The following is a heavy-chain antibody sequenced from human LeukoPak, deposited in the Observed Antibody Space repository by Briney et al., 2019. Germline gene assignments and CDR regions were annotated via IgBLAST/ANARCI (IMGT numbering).Heavy chain of an antibody. CDR3: ARDLYYDSSGYYQY. V-gene: IGHV1-2*02. CDR2: INPNSGGT. CDR1: GYTFTGYY. J-gene: IGHJ4*02. D-gene: IGHD3-22*01. Sequence: ASVKVSCKASGYTFTGYYMHWVRQAPGQGLEWMGWINPNSGGTNYAQKFQGRVTMTRDTSISTAYMELSRLRSDDTAVYYCARDLYYDSSGYYQYWGQGTLVTVSS.